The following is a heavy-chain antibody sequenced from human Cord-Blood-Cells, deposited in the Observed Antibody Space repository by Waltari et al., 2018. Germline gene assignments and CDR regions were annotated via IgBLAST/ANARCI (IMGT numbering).Heavy chain of an antibody. CDR2: IIPIFGKA. CDR1: GGNFSSYA. V-gene: IGHV1-69*06. CDR3: ARALRGQQLVPYYYYGMDV. J-gene: IGHJ6*02. D-gene: IGHD6-13*01. Sequence: QVQLVQSGAEVKKPGSSVKVSCKASGGNFSSYAISWVRQAPGQGLEWMGGIIPIFGKANYAQKFQGRVTITADKSTSTAYMELSSLRSEDTAVYYCARALRGQQLVPYYYYGMDVWGQGTTVTVSS.